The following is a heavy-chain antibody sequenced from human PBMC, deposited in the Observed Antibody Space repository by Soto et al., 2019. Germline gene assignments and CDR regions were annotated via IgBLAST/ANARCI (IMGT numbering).Heavy chain of an antibody. V-gene: IGHV3-30-3*01. CDR3: ARDEVAGSTYYYYGMDV. CDR2: ISYDGSNK. J-gene: IGHJ6*02. D-gene: IGHD6-19*01. CDR1: GFTFSSYA. Sequence: GGSLRLSCAASGFTFSSYAMHWVRQAPGKGLEWVAVISYDGSNKYYADSVKGRFTISRDNSKNTLYLQMNSLRAEDTAVYYCARDEVAGSTYYYYGMDVWGQGTTVTVSS.